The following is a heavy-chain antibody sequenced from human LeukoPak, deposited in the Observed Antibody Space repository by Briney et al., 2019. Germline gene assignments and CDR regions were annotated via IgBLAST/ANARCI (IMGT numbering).Heavy chain of an antibody. V-gene: IGHV1-18*01. D-gene: IGHD6-19*01. CDR1: GCTFTNHG. CDR3: ARDPSNTSGWKTWFDP. J-gene: IGHJ5*02. CDR2: ISAYNGDT. Sequence: ASVKVSCKASGCTFTNHGISWVRQAPGQGLEWMGWISAYNGDTRYAQNLQGRVTLTTYTSTTTAYLELKSLTSDDTAMYYCARDPSNTSGWKTWFDPWGQGTLVTVSS.